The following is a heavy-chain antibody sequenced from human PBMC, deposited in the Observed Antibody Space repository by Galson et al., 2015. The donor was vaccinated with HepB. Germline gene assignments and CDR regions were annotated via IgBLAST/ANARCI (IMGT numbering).Heavy chain of an antibody. CDR3: TTGDDYVPSDY. Sequence: SLRLSCAASGFTFSNAWMSWVRQAPGKGLEWVGRIKSKTDGGTTDYAAPVKGRFTISRDDSKNTLYLQMNSLKTEDTAVYYCTTGDDYVPSDYWGQGTLVTVSS. J-gene: IGHJ4*02. CDR1: GFTFSNAW. D-gene: IGHD4-17*01. CDR2: IKSKTDGGTT. V-gene: IGHV3-15*01.